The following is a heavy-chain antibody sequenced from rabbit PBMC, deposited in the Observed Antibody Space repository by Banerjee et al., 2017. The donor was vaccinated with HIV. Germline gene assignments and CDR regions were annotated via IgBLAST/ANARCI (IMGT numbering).Heavy chain of an antibody. CDR3: ARGAYASSGFGL. Sequence: QEQLEESGGGLVRPEGSLTLTCTASGFSFSSGYDMCWVRQAPGKGLEWIGCIYTSSGTTYYASWAKGRFTISKTSSTTVTLQMTSLTAADTATYFCARGAYASSGFGLWGPGTLVTVS. CDR2: IYTSSGTT. CDR1: GFSFSSGYD. J-gene: IGHJ6*01. V-gene: IGHV1S45*01. D-gene: IGHD1-1*01.